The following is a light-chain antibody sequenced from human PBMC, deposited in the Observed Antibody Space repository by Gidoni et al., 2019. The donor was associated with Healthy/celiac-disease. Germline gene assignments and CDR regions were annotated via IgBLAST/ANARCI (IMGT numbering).Light chain of an antibody. V-gene: IGLV2-18*02. CDR3: SSSTSSNTMV. CDR2: EVS. Sequence: QSALTQPPSVSGSPGQSVTSSCTGTSTDVGAYNRVSGYQQPPGTAPKLIIYEVSNRPSGVPDRFSGSKSGNTASLTISGLQAEDETDYYCSSSTSSNTMVFGGGTKLTVL. J-gene: IGLJ2*01. CDR1: STDVGAYNR.